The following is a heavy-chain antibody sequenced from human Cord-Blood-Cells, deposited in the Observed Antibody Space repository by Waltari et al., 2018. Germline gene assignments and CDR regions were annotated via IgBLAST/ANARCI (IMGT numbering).Heavy chain of an antibody. V-gene: IGHV4-4*07. J-gene: IGHJ4*02. D-gene: IGHD6-13*01. Sequence: QVQLQESGPGLVKPSETLSLTCTVSGGSISSYYWRWIRQPAGKGLEWIGRIYTSGSTNYNPSLKSRVTMSVDTSKNQFSLKLSSVTAADTAVYYCASSSGAAGPEGIDYWGQGTLVTVSS. CDR3: ASSSGAAGPEGIDY. CDR1: GGSISSYY. CDR2: IYTSGST.